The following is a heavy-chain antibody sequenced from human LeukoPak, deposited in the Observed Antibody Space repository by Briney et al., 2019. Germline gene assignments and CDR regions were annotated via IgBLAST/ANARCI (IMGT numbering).Heavy chain of an antibody. CDR1: GFTFSSYG. J-gene: IGHJ4*02. Sequence: GGSLRLSCAASGFTFSSYGMHWVRQAPGKGLEWVAVISYDGSNKYYADSVKGRFTIPRDNSKNTLYLQMNSLRAEDTAVYYCAKDGIVGATTRVFDYWGQGTLVTVSS. D-gene: IGHD1-26*01. CDR2: ISYDGSNK. V-gene: IGHV3-30*18. CDR3: AKDGIVGATTRVFDY.